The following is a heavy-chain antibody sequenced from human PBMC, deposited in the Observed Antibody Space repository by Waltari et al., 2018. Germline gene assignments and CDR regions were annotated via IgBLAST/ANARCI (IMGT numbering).Heavy chain of an antibody. V-gene: IGHV3-74*01. J-gene: IGHJ6*02. CDR1: EFSFSSSW. Sequence: EVQLVESGGRVAQSGGSLRLSCAASEFSFSSSWMQWVLHGQGKGLVWVSRTNADGSSTDYADFAKGRFTVSRDNAKNTLTLQMNSLRVEDTAVYYCARDLNYDFWSGYHERFYYYGLDLWGQGTAVTVYS. D-gene: IGHD3-3*01. CDR3: ARDLNYDFWSGYHERFYYYGLDL. CDR2: TNADGSST.